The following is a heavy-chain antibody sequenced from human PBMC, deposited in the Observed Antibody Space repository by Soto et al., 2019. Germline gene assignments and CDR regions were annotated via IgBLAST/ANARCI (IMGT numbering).Heavy chain of an antibody. V-gene: IGHV1-18*04. D-gene: IGHD1-26*01. CDR2: ISAYMGNT. CDR1: GYTLTNYG. Sequence: ASVKVSCTASGYTLTNYGIGWVRLDHGQGLEWMGWISAYMGNTNYAQKLQGRVTMTTDTSTSTAYMELRSLRSDDTAVYYCARDRVGANGGWFDPWGQGTLVTVSS. CDR3: ARDRVGANGGWFDP. J-gene: IGHJ5*02.